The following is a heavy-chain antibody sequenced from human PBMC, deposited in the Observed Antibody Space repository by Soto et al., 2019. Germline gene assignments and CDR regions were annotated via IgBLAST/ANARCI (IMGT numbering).Heavy chain of an antibody. V-gene: IGHV3-23*01. CDR1: GFTFSSYA. CDR2: ISGSGGST. J-gene: IGHJ4*02. D-gene: IGHD1-7*01. Sequence: GGSLRLSCAASGFTFSSYAMSWVRQAPGKGLEWVSAISGSGGSTYYADSVKGRFTISRDNSKNTLYPQMNSLRAEDTAVYYCAKDHNWNYDPLDYWGQGTLVTVSS. CDR3: AKDHNWNYDPLDY.